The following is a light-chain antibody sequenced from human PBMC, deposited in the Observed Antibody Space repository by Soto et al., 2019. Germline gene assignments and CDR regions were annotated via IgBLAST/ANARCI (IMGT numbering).Light chain of an antibody. J-gene: IGKJ2*01. V-gene: IGKV3-15*01. Sequence: EIVMTQSPATLSVSPGERATLSCGASQSVGSNLAWYQQKPGQAPRLLIYGASTSATGLPARFSGSGSGTEFTLTISSLQSEDFAIYYCEEYNNWPATFGQGTRLEIK. CDR2: GAS. CDR1: QSVGSN. CDR3: EEYNNWPAT.